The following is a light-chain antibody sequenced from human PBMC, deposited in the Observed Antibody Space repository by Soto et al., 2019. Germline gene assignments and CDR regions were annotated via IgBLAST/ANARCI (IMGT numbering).Light chain of an antibody. CDR3: CSYTSSSTPCV. CDR2: DVS. J-gene: IGLJ1*01. CDR1: SSDVGGYNY. Sequence: QSVLTQPASVSGSPGQSITISCTGTSSDVGGYNYVSWYQQHPGKAPKLMIYDVSDRPSGVSNRFSASKSGNTASLTISGLQAEDEADYYCCSYTSSSTPCVFGTGNKVTVL. V-gene: IGLV2-14*03.